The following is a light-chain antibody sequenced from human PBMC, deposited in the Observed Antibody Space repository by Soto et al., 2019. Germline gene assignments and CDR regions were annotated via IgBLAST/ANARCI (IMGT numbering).Light chain of an antibody. J-gene: IGKJ4*01. CDR3: QQYYSTPLT. V-gene: IGKV4-1*01. CDR2: WAS. CDR1: QSVLSSSTIKNN. Sequence: DIVMTQSPDSLAVSLGERATINCKSSQSVLSSSTIKNNLAWYQQKPGQPPKLLIYWASTRESGVPDRFSGSGSGTDFTLTISSLQAEDVAVYYCQQYYSTPLTFGGGTKVEIK.